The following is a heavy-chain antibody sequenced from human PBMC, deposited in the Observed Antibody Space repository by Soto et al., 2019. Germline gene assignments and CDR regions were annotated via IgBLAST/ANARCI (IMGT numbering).Heavy chain of an antibody. J-gene: IGHJ6*03. CDR1: GGSFSGYY. V-gene: IGHV4-34*01. Sequence: SETLSLTCAVYGGSFSGYYWSWIRQPPGKGLEWIGEINHSGSTNYNPSLKSRVTISVDTSKNQFSLKLSSVTAADTAVYYCAREVVVAALYYMDVWGKGTTVTVSS. D-gene: IGHD2-15*01. CDR3: AREVVVAALYYMDV. CDR2: INHSGST.